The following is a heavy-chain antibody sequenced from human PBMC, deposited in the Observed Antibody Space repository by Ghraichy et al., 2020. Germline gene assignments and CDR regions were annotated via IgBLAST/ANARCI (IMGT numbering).Heavy chain of an antibody. CDR1: GGTFTNNA. V-gene: IGHV1-69*13. CDR3: ARDDDDYNIQFDY. D-gene: IGHD5-24*01. CDR2: IIPLFGTP. Sequence: SVKVSCKASGGTFTNNAISWVRQAPGRGLEWMGWIIPLFGTPNYAQNFQGRLTITADESTSTAYMDLTSLRSEDTAVYYCARDDDDYNIQFDYWGQGPLVTV. J-gene: IGHJ4*02.